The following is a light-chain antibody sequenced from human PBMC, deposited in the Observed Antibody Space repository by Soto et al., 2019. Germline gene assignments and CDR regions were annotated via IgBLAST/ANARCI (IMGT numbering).Light chain of an antibody. CDR1: SSDIGTYNY. CDR3: SSLTNINTQD. Sequence: SRLSPPASVSGSPGQSISISCTWTSSDIGTYNYVSWYQQHPGNVPKLIIYEVNNRPTGVSYRFSGSKSANTASLTISGLRAEDEADYYCSSLTNINTQDLGTGTKVTVL. J-gene: IGLJ1*01. CDR2: EVN. V-gene: IGLV2-14*03.